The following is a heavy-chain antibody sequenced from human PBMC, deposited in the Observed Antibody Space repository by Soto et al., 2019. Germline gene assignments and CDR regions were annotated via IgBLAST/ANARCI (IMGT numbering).Heavy chain of an antibody. CDR2: IWYDGSNK. D-gene: IGHD4-17*01. V-gene: IGHV3-33*01. Sequence: GGSLRLSCAASGFTFSSYGMHWVRQAPGKGLEWVAVIWYDGSNKYYADSVKGRFTISRDNSKNTLYLQMNSLRAEDTAVYYCARDSETTPSNYYYGMDVWGQGTTVTVSS. CDR1: GFTFSSYG. J-gene: IGHJ6*02. CDR3: ARDSETTPSNYYYGMDV.